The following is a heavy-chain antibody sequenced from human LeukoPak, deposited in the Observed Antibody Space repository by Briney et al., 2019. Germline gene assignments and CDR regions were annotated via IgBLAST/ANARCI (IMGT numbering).Heavy chain of an antibody. CDR2: ISGSGGST. D-gene: IGHD3-3*01. J-gene: IGHJ3*02. V-gene: IGHV3-23*01. CDR1: GFTFSSYA. CDR3: AKGGDFWSGFGDAFDI. Sequence: GGSLRLSCAASGFTFSSYAMSWVRQAPGKGLEWVSAISGSGGSTYYADSVKGRFTISRDNSKNTLYLQMNSLRAEDTAVYYCAKGGDFWSGFGDAFDIWGQGTMVTVSS.